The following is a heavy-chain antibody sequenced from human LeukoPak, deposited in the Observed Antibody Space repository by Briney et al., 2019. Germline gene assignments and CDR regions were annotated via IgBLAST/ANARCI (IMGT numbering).Heavy chain of an antibody. CDR2: INGDGSEK. CDR1: GFTFGPYW. Sequence: GGPLRLSCAASGFTFGPYWMSWVRQAPGKGLEWVANINGDGSEKFYVDSVKGRFTISRDNAKNSLYLQMNSLRAEDTAVYYCARDWAYLGYCSSTSCSAVDIWGQGTMVTVSS. J-gene: IGHJ3*02. CDR3: ARDWAYLGYCSSTSCSAVDI. V-gene: IGHV3-7*01. D-gene: IGHD2-2*01.